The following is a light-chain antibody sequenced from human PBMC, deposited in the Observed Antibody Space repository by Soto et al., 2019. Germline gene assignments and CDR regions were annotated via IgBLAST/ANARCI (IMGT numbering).Light chain of an antibody. J-gene: IGKJ1*01. CDR3: QQYSTSPWT. CDR2: WAS. CDR1: QTIFYSSNRKDY. Sequence: DIVMTQSPDSLAMSLGERATINCRSSQTIFYSSNRKDYLAWYQQKPGQPPRVLIYWASTRESGVPDRFSGSGSGSDFTLTISNLQAEDVGVYYCQQYSTSPWTLGQGTQVEIK. V-gene: IGKV4-1*01.